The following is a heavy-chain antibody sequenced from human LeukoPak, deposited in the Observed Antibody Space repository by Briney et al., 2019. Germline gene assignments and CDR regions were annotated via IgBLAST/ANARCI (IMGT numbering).Heavy chain of an antibody. CDR3: ARGLRYPDAFDI. CDR1: GYSISSGYY. D-gene: IGHD3-9*01. J-gene: IGHJ3*02. CDR2: IYYSGST. V-gene: IGHV4-61*01. Sequence: SETLSLTCTVSGYSISSGYYWGWIRQPPGKGLEWIGYIYYSGSTNYNPSLKSRVTISVDTSKNQFSLKLSSVTTADTAVYYCARGLRYPDAFDIWGQGTMVTVSS.